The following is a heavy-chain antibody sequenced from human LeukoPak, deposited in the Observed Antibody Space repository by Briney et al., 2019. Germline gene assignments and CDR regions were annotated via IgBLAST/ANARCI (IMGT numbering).Heavy chain of an antibody. CDR2: IYYSGST. D-gene: IGHD2-15*01. J-gene: IGHJ4*02. V-gene: IGHV4-39*01. CDR3: ARRLVVRHSTTNYFDY. Sequence: SETLSLTCTVSGGSISSSSYYWGWIRQPPGKGLEWIGSIYYSGSTYYNPSLKSRVTISVDTSKNQFSLKLSSVTAADTAVYYCARRLVVRHSTTNYFDYWGQGTLVTVSS. CDR1: GGSISSSSYY.